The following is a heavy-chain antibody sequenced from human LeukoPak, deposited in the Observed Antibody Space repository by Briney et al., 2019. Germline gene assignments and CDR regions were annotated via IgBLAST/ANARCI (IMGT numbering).Heavy chain of an antibody. Sequence: SETLSLTCTVSGGSISSYYWRWIRQPPGKGLEWIGYIYYSGSTNYNPSLKSRVTISVDTSKNQFSLKLSSVTAADTAVYYCARERHGGLDTWGQGTMVTVSS. CDR2: IYYSGST. J-gene: IGHJ3*02. V-gene: IGHV4-59*01. CDR3: ARERHGGLDT. D-gene: IGHD3-10*01. CDR1: GGSISSYY.